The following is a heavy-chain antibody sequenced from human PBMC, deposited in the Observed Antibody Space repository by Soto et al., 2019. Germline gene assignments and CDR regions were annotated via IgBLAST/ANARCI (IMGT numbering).Heavy chain of an antibody. CDR2: IYFSGST. D-gene: IGHD3-22*01. V-gene: IGHV4-31*03. CDR1: GGSISSGAYY. Sequence: PSETLSLTCTVSGGSISSGAYYWTWIRQHPGQGLEWIGYIYFSGSTYYSPSLKSRITISVDTSRNQFSLKLSSVTAADTAVYYCARYYDSSGYFDYWGQGTLVTVSS. CDR3: ARYYDSSGYFDY. J-gene: IGHJ4*02.